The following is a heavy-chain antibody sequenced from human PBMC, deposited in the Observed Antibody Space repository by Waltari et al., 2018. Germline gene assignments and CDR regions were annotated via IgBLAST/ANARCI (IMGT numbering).Heavy chain of an antibody. D-gene: IGHD2-2*02. Sequence: QVQLVQSGGEMKEPGASVKVSCQASGYTLTRRGMNWGRQAPGQGLEWMGWINTQNGSTNYAQNLQGRVTMTADTSTTTAYMELRSLKSDDTAIYYCARTCISAACYMIYWGQGTLVTVSA. V-gene: IGHV1-18*01. J-gene: IGHJ4*02. CDR1: GYTLTRRG. CDR3: ARTCISAACYMIY. CDR2: INTQNGST.